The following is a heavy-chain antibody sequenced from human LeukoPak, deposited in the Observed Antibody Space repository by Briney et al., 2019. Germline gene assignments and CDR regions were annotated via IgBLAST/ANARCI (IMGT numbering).Heavy chain of an antibody. D-gene: IGHD3-3*01. CDR1: GGSISSGTYY. CDR2: ISASGST. Sequence: SETLSLTCTVSGGSISSGTYYWSWIRQPAGKGLEWIGRISASGSTNYNPSLKRRVTILVDTSKNQFSLKLSSVTAADTAVYYCAREPKFDYDFWSGYPEYYYYYMDVWGKGTTVTVSS. CDR3: AREPKFDYDFWSGYPEYYYYYMDV. J-gene: IGHJ6*03. V-gene: IGHV4-61*02.